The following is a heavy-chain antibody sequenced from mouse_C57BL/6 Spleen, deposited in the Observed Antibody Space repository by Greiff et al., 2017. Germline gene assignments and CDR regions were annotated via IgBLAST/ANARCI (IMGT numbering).Heavy chain of an antibody. J-gene: IGHJ3*01. Sequence: QVQLQQPGAELVLPGASVKLSCKASGYTFTSYWMHWVKQRPGQGLEWIGEIDPSDSYTNYNQKFKGKSTLTVDKSASTAYMQLSSLTSGDSAVYYWAVTGSAWFAYWGQGTLVTVSA. CDR3: AVTGSAWFAY. D-gene: IGHD4-1*01. CDR1: GYTFTSYW. CDR2: IDPSDSYT. V-gene: IGHV1-69*01.